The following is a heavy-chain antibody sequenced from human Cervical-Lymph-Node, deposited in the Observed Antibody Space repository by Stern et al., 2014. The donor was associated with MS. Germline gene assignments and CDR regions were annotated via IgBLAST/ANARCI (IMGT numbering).Heavy chain of an antibody. D-gene: IGHD1-14*01. CDR3: ARHGGPNWNHEAHNWFDP. Sequence: QLVESGAEVKKPGESLKISCKGSEYNFNTHWIAWVRQMPGKGLEWLGKIYPGTSDTRYNPSPQGQVPISADKSTTTAYLHLSSLKASDSAMYYCARHGGPNWNHEAHNWFDPWGQGTLVTVSS. V-gene: IGHV5-51*01. CDR1: EYNFNTHW. J-gene: IGHJ5*02. CDR2: IYPGTSDT.